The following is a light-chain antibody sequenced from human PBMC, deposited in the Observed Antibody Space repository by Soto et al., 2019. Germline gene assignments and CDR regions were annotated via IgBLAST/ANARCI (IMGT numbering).Light chain of an antibody. Sequence: EIVLTQSPGTLSLSPGERATLSCRASQSVSNNYLAWYQQKPGQAPRLLIYEASNRATGIPARFTGSGSGTAFTLTISSLQSEDFAVYYCQQYDNWPITFGRGTRLEI. J-gene: IGKJ5*01. CDR1: QSVSNN. CDR3: QQYDNWPIT. CDR2: EAS. V-gene: IGKV3-15*01.